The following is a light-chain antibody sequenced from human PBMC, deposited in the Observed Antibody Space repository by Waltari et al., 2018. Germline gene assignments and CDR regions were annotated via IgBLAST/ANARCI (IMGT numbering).Light chain of an antibody. CDR3: QTWDTVTAHVV. V-gene: IGLV3-1*01. CDR1: KLAHKF. CDR2: QDH. J-gene: IGLJ2*01. Sequence: SYELTQASSASVSPGHTASIICSGDKLAHKFVSWYQQKPGPSPLLVIYQDHRRPSGIPERFSGSNSGNTATLTISGTQAMDEADYFCQTWDTVTAHVVFGGGTKLTVL.